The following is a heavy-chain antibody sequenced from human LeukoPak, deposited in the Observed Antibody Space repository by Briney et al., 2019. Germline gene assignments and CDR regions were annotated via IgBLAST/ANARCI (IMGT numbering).Heavy chain of an antibody. Sequence: SQTLSLTCAISGXSVSSNLSTWNWIRQSPSRGLEWLGRTYYRSKWSNDYALSVESRITINPGTSKNQFSLQLNSVTPEDTAIYYCTRALGVVFDYWGQGTLVTVSS. D-gene: IGHD2-8*01. CDR1: GXSVSSNLST. CDR3: TRALGVVFDY. CDR2: TYYRSKWSN. J-gene: IGHJ4*02. V-gene: IGHV6-1*01.